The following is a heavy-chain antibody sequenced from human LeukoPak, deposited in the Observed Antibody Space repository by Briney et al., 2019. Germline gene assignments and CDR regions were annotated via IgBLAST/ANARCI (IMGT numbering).Heavy chain of an antibody. V-gene: IGHV3-15*01. CDR1: GFTFSNAW. CDR3: TTPKGPYYDILTGYDY. J-gene: IGHJ4*02. Sequence: GGSLRLSCAASGFTFSNAWMSWVRQAPGKGLEWVGRIKSKTDGGTTDYAAPVKGRFTISRDDSKNTLYLQMNSLKTEDTAVYYCTTPKGPYYDILTGYDYWGQGTQVTVSS. D-gene: IGHD3-9*01. CDR2: IKSKTDGGTT.